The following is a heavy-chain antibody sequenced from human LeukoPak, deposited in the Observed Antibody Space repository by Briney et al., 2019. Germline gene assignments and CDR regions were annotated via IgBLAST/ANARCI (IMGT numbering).Heavy chain of an antibody. CDR3: AKDHLKRSSTSCGWFDP. V-gene: IGHV3-30*02. CDR2: IRYDGGNK. Sequence: PGGSLRLSCAASGFTFSSYGMHWVRQAPGKGLEWVAFIRYDGGNKYYADSVKGRFTISRDNSKNMLYLQMNGLRAEDTAVYYCAKDHLKRSSTSCGWFDPWGQGTLVTVSS. D-gene: IGHD2-2*01. J-gene: IGHJ5*02. CDR1: GFTFSSYG.